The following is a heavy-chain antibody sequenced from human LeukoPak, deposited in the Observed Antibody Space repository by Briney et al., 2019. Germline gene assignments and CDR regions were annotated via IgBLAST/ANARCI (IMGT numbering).Heavy chain of an antibody. CDR2: ISAYNGNT. CDR1: GYTFTSYG. D-gene: IGHD3-3*01. V-gene: IGHV1-18*01. Sequence: ASVKVSCKASGYTFTSYGISWVRQAPGQGLEWMGRISAYNGNTNYAQKLQGRVTMTTDTSTSTAYMELRSLRSDDTAVYYCARLSGYYINDAFDIWGQGTMVTVSS. CDR3: ARLSGYYINDAFDI. J-gene: IGHJ3*02.